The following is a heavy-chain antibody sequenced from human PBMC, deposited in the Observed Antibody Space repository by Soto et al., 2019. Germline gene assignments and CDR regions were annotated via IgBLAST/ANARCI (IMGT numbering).Heavy chain of an antibody. CDR3: AKGGNYYYYYMDV. CDR1: GFTFSSYA. CDR2: ISCSGGST. Sequence: GGSLRLSCAASGFTFSSYAMSWVRQAPGKGLEWVSAISCSGGSTYYADSVKGRFTISRDNSKNTLYLQMNSLRAGDTAVYYCAKGGNYYYYYMDVWGKGTTVTVSS. J-gene: IGHJ6*03. V-gene: IGHV3-23*01.